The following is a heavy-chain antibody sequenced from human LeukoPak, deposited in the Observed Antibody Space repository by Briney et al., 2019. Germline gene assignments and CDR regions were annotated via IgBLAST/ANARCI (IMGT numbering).Heavy chain of an antibody. CDR1: GFTFSSYA. D-gene: IGHD6-13*01. CDR3: AEGGDSSSWYPMYFQH. CDR2: ISGSGGST. Sequence: GGSLRLSCAASGFTFSSYAMSWVRQAPGKGLEWVSAISGSGGSTYYADSVRGRFTISRDNSKNTLYLQTNSLRAEDTAVYYCAEGGDSSSWYPMYFQHWGQGTLVTVSS. J-gene: IGHJ1*01. V-gene: IGHV3-23*01.